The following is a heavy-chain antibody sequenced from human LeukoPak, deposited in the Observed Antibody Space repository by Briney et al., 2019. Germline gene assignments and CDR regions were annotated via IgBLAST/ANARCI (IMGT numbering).Heavy chain of an antibody. V-gene: IGHV4-59*01. J-gene: IGHJ4*02. Sequence: SETLSLTRTVSGGSLSRYHWRWIRQPRAKGLEWIGYIYYSGSTNYNPSLRSRVAMSVDTSNIQFFLRLTSVTAADTALYYCARGRFELPYWGQGTLVTAS. CDR1: GGSLSRYH. CDR2: IYYSGST. CDR3: ARGRFELPY. D-gene: IGHD2-15*01.